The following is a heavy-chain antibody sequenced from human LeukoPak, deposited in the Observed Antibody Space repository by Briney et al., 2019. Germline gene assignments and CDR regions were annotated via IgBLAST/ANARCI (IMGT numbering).Heavy chain of an antibody. V-gene: IGHV1-2*02. CDR1: GYTFNGHY. CDR2: INPNSGGT. J-gene: IGHJ4*02. D-gene: IGHD3-22*01. CDR3: ARVSYDSSGYGPDY. Sequence: ASVKVSCKASGYTFNGHYMHWVRQAPGQGLEWMGWINPNSGGTNYAQKFQGRVTMTRDTSSSTAYMELSRLRSDDTAVYYCARVSYDSSGYGPDYWGQGTLVTVSS.